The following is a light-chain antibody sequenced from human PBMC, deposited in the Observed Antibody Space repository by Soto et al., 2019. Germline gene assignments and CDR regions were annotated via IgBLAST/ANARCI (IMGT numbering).Light chain of an antibody. CDR3: QQYDTLLT. Sequence: DIQMTQSPSSLSASVGDRVTITCQASQDSSNYLNWYQQKPGKAPKLLIYDASNLETGVPSRFSGSGSGTDFTFTISSLQPEDIATYYCQQYDTLLTFGGGTKVEIK. J-gene: IGKJ4*01. CDR1: QDSSNY. V-gene: IGKV1-33*01. CDR2: DAS.